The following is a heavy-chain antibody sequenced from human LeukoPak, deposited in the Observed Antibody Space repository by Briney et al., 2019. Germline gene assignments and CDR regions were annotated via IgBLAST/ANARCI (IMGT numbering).Heavy chain of an antibody. V-gene: IGHV4-59*01. D-gene: IGHD6-13*01. CDR3: ARAKGSSSWYGRGYYFDY. Sequence: SETLSLTCTVSGGSFSSYYWSWIRQPPGKGLEWIGNIFYSGSTNYNPSLKSRVTISVDTSKNQFSLKLNSVTAADTAVYYCARAKGSSSWYGRGYYFDYWGQGTLVTVSS. CDR1: GGSFSSYY. CDR2: IFYSGST. J-gene: IGHJ4*02.